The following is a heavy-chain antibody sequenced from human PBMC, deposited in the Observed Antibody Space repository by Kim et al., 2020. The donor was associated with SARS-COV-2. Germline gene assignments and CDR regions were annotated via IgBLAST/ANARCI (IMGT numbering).Heavy chain of an antibody. Sequence: SETLSLTCTVTGASINNYAWSWIRQSPGKGLEWIGYIYYSGTTNHNPSLKGRVTTLVDTSRNQLSLKLRSVTAADTAVYYCAKWGSSSTRYGLDVWGQGTTVIVSS. CDR3: AKWGSSSTRYGLDV. D-gene: IGHD1-1*01. CDR2: IYYSGTT. J-gene: IGHJ6*02. V-gene: IGHV4-59*13. CDR1: GASINNYA.